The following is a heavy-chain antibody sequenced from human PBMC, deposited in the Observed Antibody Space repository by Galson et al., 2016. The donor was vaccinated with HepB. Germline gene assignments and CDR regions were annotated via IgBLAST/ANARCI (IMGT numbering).Heavy chain of an antibody. J-gene: IGHJ6*02. CDR3: ATGDYGDYGGYYYYGMDV. Sequence: SVKVSCKASGGTFSSYAISWVRQAPGRGLEWMGGIIPIFGTANYAQKFQGRVTITADESTSTAYMELSSLRSEDTAVYYCATGDYGDYGGYYYYGMDVWGQGTTVTVSS. V-gene: IGHV1-69*13. CDR2: IIPIFGTA. CDR1: GGTFSSYA. D-gene: IGHD4-17*01.